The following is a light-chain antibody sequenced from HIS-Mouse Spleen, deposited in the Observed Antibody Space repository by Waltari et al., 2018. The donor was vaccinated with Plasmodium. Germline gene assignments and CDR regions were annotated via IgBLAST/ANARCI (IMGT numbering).Light chain of an antibody. CDR3: QTWGTGMGV. V-gene: IGLV4-69*01. CDR1: SGHISSA. CDR2: LNSDGSH. Sequence: QLVLTQSPSASASLGASVKLTCTLSSGHISSAIAWHQQQPEKGPRYLMKLNSDGSHSKGDGIPDRFSGSSSGAERYLTISSLQSEDEADYYCQTWGTGMGVFGGGTKLTVL. J-gene: IGLJ2*01.